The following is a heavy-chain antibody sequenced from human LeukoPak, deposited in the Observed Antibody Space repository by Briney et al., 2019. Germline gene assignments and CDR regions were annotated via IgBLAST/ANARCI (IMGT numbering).Heavy chain of an antibody. CDR3: ARHVGRAGDEPYFDY. CDR2: IYNSGIM. V-gene: IGHV4-59*08. CDR1: GGSISSYY. D-gene: IGHD4-17*01. J-gene: IGHJ4*02. Sequence: SETLSLTCTVSGGSISSYYWSWIRQPPGQGLEWIGSIYNSGIMYYDPSLKSRVTISVDTSKNQFSLNLISVTAADTAVYYCARHVGRAGDEPYFDYWGQGALVTVSS.